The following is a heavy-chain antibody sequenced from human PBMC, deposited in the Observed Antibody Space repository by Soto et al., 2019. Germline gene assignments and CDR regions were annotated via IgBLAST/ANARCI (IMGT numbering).Heavy chain of an antibody. CDR1: GCSISSGDYY. J-gene: IGHJ5*02. CDR2: IYYSGST. Sequence: SETLSLTCTVSGCSISSGDYYWSWIRQPPGKGLEWIGYIYYSGSTYYNPSLKSRVTISVDTSKNQFSLKLSSVTAADTAVYYCARDRDSSGYYHNWFDPWGQGTLVTVSS. CDR3: ARDRDSSGYYHNWFDP. D-gene: IGHD3-22*01. V-gene: IGHV4-30-4*01.